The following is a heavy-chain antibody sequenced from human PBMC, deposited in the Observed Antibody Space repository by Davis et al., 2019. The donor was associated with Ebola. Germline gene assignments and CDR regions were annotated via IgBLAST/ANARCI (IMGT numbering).Heavy chain of an antibody. Sequence: GGSLRLSCAASGITFSSYSMNWVSQAPGKGLEWVASIRSRSSYIYYADSVKGRSTISRANAQNSLYLQMNSLRSEDTAVYYWARDRRFFWFDPWGQGTLVTVSP. CDR1: GITFSSYS. CDR2: IRSRSSYI. V-gene: IGHV3-21*01. J-gene: IGHJ5*02. CDR3: ARDRRFFWFDP. D-gene: IGHD3-10*01.